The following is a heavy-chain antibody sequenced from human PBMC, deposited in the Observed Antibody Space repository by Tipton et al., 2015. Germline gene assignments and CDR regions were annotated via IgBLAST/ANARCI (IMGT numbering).Heavy chain of an antibody. Sequence: SLRLSCAASGFTVSSNYMSWVRQAPGKGLEWVSVIYTFGNTYYADSVKGRLTIYRHEYKNTLYLQMNSLRPEDTAVYYCARGKQVYASYYGMDVWGQGTTVTVSS. J-gene: IGHJ6*02. CDR1: GFTVSSNY. CDR3: ARGKQVYASYYGMDV. CDR2: IYTFGNT. V-gene: IGHV3-53*01. D-gene: IGHD2-8*01.